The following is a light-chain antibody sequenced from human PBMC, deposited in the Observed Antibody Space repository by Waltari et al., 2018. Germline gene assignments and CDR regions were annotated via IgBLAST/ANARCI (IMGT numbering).Light chain of an antibody. CDR2: GAS. Sequence: DIQMTQSPSTLSPSVGDTVTITCRASQSISDYLAWYQQKPGKAPKLLIFGASTLKNGVPSRFSGSVSATEFTLTISSLQPDDFATYYCQHYSGFSSRTFGQGTKVDIK. CDR3: QHYSGFSSRT. J-gene: IGKJ1*01. V-gene: IGKV1-5*01. CDR1: QSISDY.